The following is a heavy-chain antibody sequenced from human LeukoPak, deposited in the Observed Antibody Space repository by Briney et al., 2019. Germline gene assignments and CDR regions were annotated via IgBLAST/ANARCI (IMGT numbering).Heavy chain of an antibody. CDR2: INHSGST. CDR1: GGSFSGYY. Sequence: SETLSLTCAVYGGSFSGYYWSWIRQPPGKGLEWIGEINHSGSTNYNPSLKSRVAISVDTSKNQFSLKLSSVTAADTAVYYCARDAATTDFYALDIWGQGTMVTVSS. D-gene: IGHD1-26*01. V-gene: IGHV4-34*01. CDR3: ARDAATTDFYALDI. J-gene: IGHJ3*02.